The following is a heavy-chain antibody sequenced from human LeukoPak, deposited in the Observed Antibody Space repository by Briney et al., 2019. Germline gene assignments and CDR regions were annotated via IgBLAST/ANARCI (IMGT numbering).Heavy chain of an antibody. D-gene: IGHD2-15*01. CDR3: ARAPLGYCSGGSGHNWFDP. CDR1: GFTFSDYY. J-gene: IGHJ5*02. Sequence: GGSLRLSCAASGFTFSDYYMSWIRQAPGKGLEWVSYISSSGSTIYYADSVKGRFTISRDNAKNSLYLQMNSLRAEDTAVYCCARAPLGYCSGGSGHNWFDPWGQGTLVTVSS. V-gene: IGHV3-11*01. CDR2: ISSSGSTI.